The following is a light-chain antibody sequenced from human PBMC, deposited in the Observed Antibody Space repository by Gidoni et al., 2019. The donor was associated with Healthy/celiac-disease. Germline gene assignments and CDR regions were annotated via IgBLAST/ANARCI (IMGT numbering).Light chain of an antibody. CDR3: QQYYSYPPT. V-gene: IGKV1-8*01. CDR2: AAS. J-gene: IGKJ4*01. Sequence: AIRITRSPSSLSASTGDRVTITCRASQGISSYLTWYQQKPGKAPKLLIYAASTLQSGVPSRFGGSGAGTDFTLTISCLQSENFATYYCQQYYSYPPTFGGGTKVEIK. CDR1: QGISSY.